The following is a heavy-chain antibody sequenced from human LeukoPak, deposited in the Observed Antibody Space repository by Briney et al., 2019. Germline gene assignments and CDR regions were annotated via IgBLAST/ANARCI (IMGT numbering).Heavy chain of an antibody. Sequence: SETLSLTCTVSGYSISSGYYWGWIRQPPGKGLEWIGSIYHSGSTYYNPSLKSRVTISVDTSKNQFSLKLSSVTAADTAVYYCARAKVTTRFDPWGQGTLVTVSS. CDR2: IYHSGST. CDR1: GYSISSGYY. CDR3: ARAKVTTRFDP. D-gene: IGHD4-17*01. J-gene: IGHJ5*02. V-gene: IGHV4-38-2*02.